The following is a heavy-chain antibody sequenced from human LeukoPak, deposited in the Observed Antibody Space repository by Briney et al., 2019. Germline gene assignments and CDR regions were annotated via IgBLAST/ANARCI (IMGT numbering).Heavy chain of an antibody. CDR1: GYSIGSGYY. CDR3: ARHKGPFNWFDP. V-gene: IGHV4-38-2*02. CDR2: IFHSGSS. J-gene: IGHJ5*02. Sequence: PSETLSLTCTVSGYSIGSGYYWGWIRQPPGKGLEWIGCIFHSGSSYYNSSLKSRLTILPDTSKNQFSLNLPSVTAADTAVYYCARHKGPFNWFDPWGQGTLVSVSS.